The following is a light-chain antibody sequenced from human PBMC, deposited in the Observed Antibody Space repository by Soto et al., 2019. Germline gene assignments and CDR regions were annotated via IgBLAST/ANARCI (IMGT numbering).Light chain of an antibody. CDR3: QQYYTTPHT. J-gene: IGKJ1*01. CDR1: QNVLSTSNNRHY. V-gene: IGKV4-1*01. CDR2: WAS. Sequence: DIVMTQSPDSLAVSLGERATINCKSSQNVLSTSNNRHYLAWYQHKPGQPPQLLVSWASTRDSAVPARFSGSGSGTDFTLTISSLQSEDAAVYYCQQYYTTPHTFGQGTKVEI.